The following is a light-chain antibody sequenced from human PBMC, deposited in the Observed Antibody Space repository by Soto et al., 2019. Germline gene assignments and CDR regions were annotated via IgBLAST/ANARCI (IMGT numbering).Light chain of an antibody. V-gene: IGKV3-20*01. CDR3: QQYGSSPET. CDR1: QSVSSSY. Sequence: LSLSPGERATLSCRASQSVSSSYLAWYQQKPGQAPRLLIYGASSRATGIPDRFSGSGSGTDFTLTISRLEPEDFAVYYCQQYGSSPETFGQGTKLEIK. CDR2: GAS. J-gene: IGKJ2*01.